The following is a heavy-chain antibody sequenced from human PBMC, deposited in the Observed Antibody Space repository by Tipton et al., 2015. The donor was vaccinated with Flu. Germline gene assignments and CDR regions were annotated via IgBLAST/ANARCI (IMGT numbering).Heavy chain of an antibody. V-gene: IGHV4-4*07. J-gene: IGHJ3*02. CDR1: VGSISSYY. D-gene: IGHD6-6*01. CDR2: IYTSGST. Sequence: TLSLTCTVSVGSISSYYWSWIRQPAGKGLEWIGRIYTSGSTNYNPSLKSRVTMSVDTSKNQFSLKLSSVTAADTAVYYCARVVPRAGDAFDIWGQGTMVTVSS. CDR3: ARVVPRAGDAFDI.